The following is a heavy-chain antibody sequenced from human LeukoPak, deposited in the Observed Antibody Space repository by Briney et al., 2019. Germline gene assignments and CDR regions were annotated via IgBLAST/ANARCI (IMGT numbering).Heavy chain of an antibody. D-gene: IGHD3-16*01. Sequence: GGSLRLSCAASGFTFSSYAMSWVRQARGKGLEWVSAISGSGGSTYYADSVKGRFTISRDNSKNTLYLQMNSLRAEDTAVYYCAKNTYDYVCGSLDYWGQGTLVTVSS. CDR2: ISGSGGST. J-gene: IGHJ4*02. CDR1: GFTFSSYA. V-gene: IGHV3-23*01. CDR3: AKNTYDYVCGSLDY.